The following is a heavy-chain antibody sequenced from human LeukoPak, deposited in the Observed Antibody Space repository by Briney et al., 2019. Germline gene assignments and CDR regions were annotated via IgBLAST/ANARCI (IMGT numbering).Heavy chain of an antibody. D-gene: IGHD2-8*01. CDR3: ARGSDYSNGNIYEDDFEY. V-gene: IGHV3-7*01. J-gene: IGHJ4*02. CDR2: INRDGRVK. CDR1: GFTFDKYW. Sequence: GGSLRLSCAASGFTFDKYWMDWVRQAPGKGLEWVAQINRDGRVKQYVDSVKGRFTISRDNAKNLVSLQMSSLRAEDTAVYYCARGSDYSNGNIYEDDFEYWGQGTLVTVSS.